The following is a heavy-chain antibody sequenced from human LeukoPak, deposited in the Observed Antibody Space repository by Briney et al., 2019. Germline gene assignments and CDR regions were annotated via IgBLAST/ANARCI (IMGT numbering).Heavy chain of an antibody. Sequence: GASVKVSCKASGYSFTSYGISWVRQAPGQGLEWMGWINAYNGNTNYAQKLQGRVTMTTDTSTSTAYMELRSLRSDDTAVYYCARDSLAVAGTLADYWGQGTLVTVSS. CDR3: ARDSLAVAGTLADY. D-gene: IGHD6-19*01. CDR1: GYSFTSYG. CDR2: INAYNGNT. J-gene: IGHJ4*02. V-gene: IGHV1-18*01.